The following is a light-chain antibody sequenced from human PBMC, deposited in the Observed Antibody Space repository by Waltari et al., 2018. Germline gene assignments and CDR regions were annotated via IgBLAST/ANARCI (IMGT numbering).Light chain of an antibody. CDR2: GPT. J-gene: IGKJ3*01. V-gene: IGKV3-15*01. CDR1: QKISNN. CDR3: LQYNDWPPLFT. Sequence: EIEMTQSPAIMSVSAGERVTLSCRASQKISNNFAWYQQKPGQAPRLLSYGPTTRASGIPGRFRGSGSGTESTLTIDGLQSEDFAVYYCLQYNDWPPLFTFGPGTKVEIK.